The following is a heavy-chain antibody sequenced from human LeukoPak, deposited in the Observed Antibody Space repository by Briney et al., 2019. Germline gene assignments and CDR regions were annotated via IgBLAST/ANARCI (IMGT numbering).Heavy chain of an antibody. J-gene: IGHJ6*02. CDR1: GYTFTSDY. CDR2: VNPSGVST. CDR3: ARDLEVGYGTGFYYFYGLDV. V-gene: IGHV1-46*01. Sequence: ASVKVSCKASGYTFTSDYLHWVRQAPGHGLEWMGTVNPSGVSTTYAQKFQGRVTMTRDTSTSTVYMELSSLRSEDTAVYYCARDLEVGYGTGFYYFYGLDVWGQGTTVTVSS. D-gene: IGHD4-17*01.